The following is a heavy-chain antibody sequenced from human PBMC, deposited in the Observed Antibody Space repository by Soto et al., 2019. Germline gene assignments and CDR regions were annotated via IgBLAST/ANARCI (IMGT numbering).Heavy chain of an antibody. V-gene: IGHV4-59*02. CDR3: ARVFPSYCGGDCSYFDS. J-gene: IGHJ4*02. CDR1: GGSVNSYY. D-gene: IGHD2-21*02. CDR2: IFYSGST. Sequence: SETLSLTCTVSGGSVNSYYWSWIRQPPGKGLEWIGYIFYSGSTKSNPSLKSRVTMSVDMSKNQFSLRLTSVTAADTAVYYCARVFPSYCGGDCSYFDSWGLGTLVTVSS.